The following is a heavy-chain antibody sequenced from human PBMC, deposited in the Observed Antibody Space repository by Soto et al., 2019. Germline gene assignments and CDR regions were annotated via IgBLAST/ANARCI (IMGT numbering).Heavy chain of an antibody. V-gene: IGHV3-9*01. CDR1: GFTFDDYA. D-gene: IGHD2-8*01. CDR3: AKDNPMDTPYFDY. Sequence: EVQRVESGGGLVQPGRSLRLSCAASGFTFDDYARHWVRQAPGKGLEWVSGISWNSGSIGYADSVKGRFTISRDNAKNSLYLQMNSLRAEDTALYYCAKDNPMDTPYFDYWGQGTLVTVSS. CDR2: ISWNSGSI. J-gene: IGHJ4*02.